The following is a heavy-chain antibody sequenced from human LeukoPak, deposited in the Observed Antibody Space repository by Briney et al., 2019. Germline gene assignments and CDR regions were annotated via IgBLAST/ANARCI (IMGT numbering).Heavy chain of an antibody. CDR3: ARGSYGHDY. CDR1: GFTFSSYW. J-gene: IGHJ4*02. Sequence: GGSLRLSCAASGFTFSSYWMHWVRQGPGKGLVWVSRINSDGSSTTYAGSVKGRFTISRDNAKNTLYLQMNSLRAEDTAVYYCARGSYGHDYWGQGTLVTVSS. D-gene: IGHD5-18*01. V-gene: IGHV3-74*01. CDR2: INSDGSST.